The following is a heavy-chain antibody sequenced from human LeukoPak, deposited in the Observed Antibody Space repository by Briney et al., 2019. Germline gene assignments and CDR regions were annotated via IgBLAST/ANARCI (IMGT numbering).Heavy chain of an antibody. CDR1: GGSISSYY. CDR3: ARAGSYRGYFDY. V-gene: IGHV4-4*07. Sequence: PSETLSLTCTVSGGSISSYYWSWIRQPAGKGLEWIGRIYSSGSTNYNSSLKSRVIMSVDTSKNQFSLKLSSVTAADTAVYYCARAGSYRGYFDYWGQGTLVTVSS. CDR2: IYSSGST. J-gene: IGHJ4*02. D-gene: IGHD1-26*01.